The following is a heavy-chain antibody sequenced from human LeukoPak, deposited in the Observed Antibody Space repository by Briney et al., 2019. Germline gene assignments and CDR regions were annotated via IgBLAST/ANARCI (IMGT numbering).Heavy chain of an antibody. V-gene: IGHV3-7*03. J-gene: IGHJ6*03. Sequence: PGGSLRLSCAASGFTFSSYGMHWVRQAPGKGLEWLANIKGDGTEKYYADSVKGRFSISRDNGKNSLDLQMNSLRAEDTAVYYCARGGDFWSGYSRGYYMDVWGKGTTVTVSS. D-gene: IGHD3-3*01. CDR2: IKGDGTEK. CDR1: GFTFSSYG. CDR3: ARGGDFWSGYSRGYYMDV.